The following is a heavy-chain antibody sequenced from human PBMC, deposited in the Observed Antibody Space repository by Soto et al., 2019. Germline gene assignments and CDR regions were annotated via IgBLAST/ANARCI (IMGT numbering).Heavy chain of an antibody. CDR2: IYYSGST. Sequence: PSETLSLTCTVSGGSISSSSYYWGWIRQPPGKGLEWIGSIYYSGSTYYNPSLKSRVTISVDTSKNQFSLKLSSVTAADTAVYYCALLRGDIVVVPAAILSYYYYMDVWGKGTTVTVSS. CDR1: GGSISSSSYY. V-gene: IGHV4-39*01. CDR3: ALLRGDIVVVPAAILSYYYYMDV. J-gene: IGHJ6*03. D-gene: IGHD2-2*01.